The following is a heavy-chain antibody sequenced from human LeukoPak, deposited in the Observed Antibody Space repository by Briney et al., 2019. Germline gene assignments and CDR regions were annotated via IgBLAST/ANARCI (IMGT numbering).Heavy chain of an antibody. J-gene: IGHJ4*02. CDR2: ISGSGVNT. Sequence: GGSLRLSCAASGFTFSTYSMTWVRQAPGKGLEWVSVISGSGVNTYYADAVRGRFTISRDNSKNTVSLQMNSLRVEDTAVYYCAKAPTGYVPGDWGQGTLVTVSS. CDR3: AKAPTGYVPGD. V-gene: IGHV3-23*01. D-gene: IGHD3-10*02. CDR1: GFTFSTYS.